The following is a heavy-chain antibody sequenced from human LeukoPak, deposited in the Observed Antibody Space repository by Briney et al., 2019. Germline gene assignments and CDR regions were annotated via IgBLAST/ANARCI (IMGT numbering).Heavy chain of an antibody. Sequence: PSQTLSLTCTVSGGSISSSNYHWSWIRQPAGKELEWIGHIYTSGNTNYNPSLKSRATISVDTSKNQFSLKLSSVTAADTAVYYCARDLSYCSSSSCYFNWFDPWGQGTLVTVSS. CDR1: GGSISSSNYH. D-gene: IGHD2-2*01. CDR3: ARDLSYCSSSSCYFNWFDP. J-gene: IGHJ5*02. CDR2: IYTSGNT. V-gene: IGHV4-61*09.